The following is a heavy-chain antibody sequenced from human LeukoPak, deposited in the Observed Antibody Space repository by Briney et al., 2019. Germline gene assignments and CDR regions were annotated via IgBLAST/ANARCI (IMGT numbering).Heavy chain of an antibody. Sequence: KTSETLSLTCAVYGGSFSGYYWSWIRQPPGKGLEWIGEINHSGSTNYNPSLKSRVTISVDTSKNQFSLKLSSVTAADTAVYYCARASGYSYTQHFDYWGQGTLVTVSS. D-gene: IGHD5-18*01. CDR2: INHSGST. CDR1: GGSFSGYY. V-gene: IGHV4-34*01. J-gene: IGHJ4*02. CDR3: ARASGYSYTQHFDY.